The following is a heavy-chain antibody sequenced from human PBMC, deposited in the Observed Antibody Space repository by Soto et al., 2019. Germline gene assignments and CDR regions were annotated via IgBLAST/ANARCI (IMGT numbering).Heavy chain of an antibody. CDR3: AREPPETPPDY. CDR1: GYTFSDYE. J-gene: IGHJ4*02. Sequence: QVQLVQSGADVKKPGASVKVSCKASGYTFSDYEVSWVRQAPGQGLEWMGWISSKNGNTNYAQKFRGRVTMTTDPSTSTVYMECRSLRPDDTAVYYCAREPPETPPDYWGQGPLVTVSS. CDR2: ISSKNGNT. V-gene: IGHV1-18*01.